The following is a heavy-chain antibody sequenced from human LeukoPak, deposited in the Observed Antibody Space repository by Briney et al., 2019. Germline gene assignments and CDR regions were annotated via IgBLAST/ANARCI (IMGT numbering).Heavy chain of an antibody. J-gene: IGHJ4*02. CDR1: GGSISSGGYC. CDR2: IYHSGST. D-gene: IGHD6-19*01. CDR3: ARSELGYSSGFIDY. V-gene: IGHV4-30-2*01. Sequence: SETLALTCAVSGGSISSGGYCWSWIRQPPGKGLEWIGYIYHSGSTYYNPSLKSRVTISVDRSKNQFSLKLSSVTAADTAVYYCARSELGYSSGFIDYWGQGTLVTVSS.